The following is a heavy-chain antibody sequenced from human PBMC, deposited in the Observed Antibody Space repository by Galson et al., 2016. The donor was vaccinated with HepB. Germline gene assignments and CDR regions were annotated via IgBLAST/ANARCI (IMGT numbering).Heavy chain of an antibody. CDR2: SSRSGDFT. V-gene: IGHV3-23*01. CDR3: VPELCCVGELLYVDE. CDR1: GFTFGNYA. Sequence: SLRLSCAASGFTFGNYAMNWVRQAPGKGLEWVSHSSRSGDFTCYADSVKGRFTLSRDNSKNTMYLQMNSLRAEDTDVYYCVPELCCVGELLYVDEWGHGTLVTVSS. D-gene: IGHD3-10*01. J-gene: IGHJ4*01.